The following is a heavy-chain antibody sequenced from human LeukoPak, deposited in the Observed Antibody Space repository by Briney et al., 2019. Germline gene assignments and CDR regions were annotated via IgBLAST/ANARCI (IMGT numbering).Heavy chain of an antibody. CDR2: IKGDGSST. CDR3: ARDGYSFGHDFDY. V-gene: IGHV3-74*01. J-gene: IGHJ4*02. Sequence: GGSLRLSCAASGLTFSSYWMHWVRHTPGRGLVWVSRIKGDGSSTSYADSVKGRFTISRDNAKNTLYLQMNSLRAEDTAVYYCARDGYSFGHDFDYWGQGTLVTVSS. CDR1: GLTFSSYW. D-gene: IGHD5-18*01.